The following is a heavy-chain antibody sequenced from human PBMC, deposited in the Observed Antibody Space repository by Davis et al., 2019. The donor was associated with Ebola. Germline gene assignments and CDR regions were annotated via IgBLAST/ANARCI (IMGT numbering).Heavy chain of an antibody. V-gene: IGHV4-59*01. CDR3: ARDSGRIYWNWFDP. D-gene: IGHD5-12*01. CDR1: GGSISSYY. Sequence: PGGSLRPSCTVSGGSISSYYWSWIRQPPGKGLEWIGYIYYSGSTNYNPSLKSRVTISVDTSKNQFSLKLSSVTAADTAVYYCARDSGRIYWNWFDPWGQGTLVTVSS. J-gene: IGHJ5*02. CDR2: IYYSGST.